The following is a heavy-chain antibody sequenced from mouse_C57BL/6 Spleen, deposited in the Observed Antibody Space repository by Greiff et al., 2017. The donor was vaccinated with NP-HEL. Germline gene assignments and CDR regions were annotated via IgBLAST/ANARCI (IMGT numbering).Heavy chain of an antibody. Sequence: VQLVESGPELVKPGASVKISCKASGYSFTSYYIHWVKQRPGQGLEWIGWIYPGSGNTKYNEKFKGKATLTADTSSSTAYMQLSSLTSEDSAVYYCARGNPYAMDYWGQGTSVTVSS. CDR1: GYSFTSYY. D-gene: IGHD2-1*01. J-gene: IGHJ4*01. V-gene: IGHV1-66*01. CDR2: IYPGSGNT. CDR3: ARGNPYAMDY.